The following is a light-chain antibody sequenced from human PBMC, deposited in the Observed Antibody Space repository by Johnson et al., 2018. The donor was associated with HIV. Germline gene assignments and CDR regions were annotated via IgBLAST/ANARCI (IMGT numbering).Light chain of an antibody. J-gene: IGLJ1*01. V-gene: IGLV1-51*02. CDR1: SSTIGNNF. CDR2: KDN. Sequence: QSVLTQSPSVSAAPGQKVTISCSGSSSTIGNNFVSWYQVLPGTAPKLLIYKDNERPSGIPDRFSCSKSGTSATLGITGLQTGDEADYYCGTWYRSLSAHYGFGTGTKVTVL. CDR3: GTWYRSLSAHYG.